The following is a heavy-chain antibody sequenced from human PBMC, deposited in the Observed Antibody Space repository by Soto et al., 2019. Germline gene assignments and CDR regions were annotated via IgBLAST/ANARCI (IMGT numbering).Heavy chain of an antibody. Sequence: EVQLVESGGGLVQPGGALRLSCATSGFTFSSYYMHWVRQAPGKGLVWISRIKTDGSFSSYADSVKGRFTISRDNAKNTFFLQMTGLSDDDTAVYYCARGYYGAPPALDSWGQGTLVSVSS. CDR1: GFTFSSYY. CDR3: ARGYYGAPPALDS. V-gene: IGHV3-74*01. CDR2: IKTDGSFS. D-gene: IGHD1-26*01. J-gene: IGHJ4*02.